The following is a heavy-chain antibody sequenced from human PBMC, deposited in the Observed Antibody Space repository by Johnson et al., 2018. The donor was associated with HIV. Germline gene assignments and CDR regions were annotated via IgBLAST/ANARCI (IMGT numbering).Heavy chain of an antibody. Sequence: QVQLVESGGGVVQPGRSLRLSCAASGFTFNSYAMHWVRQAPGKGLEWVAVISFDGSNKYYADSVKGRFTISRDNSKNTLYLQMNSLRAEDTAVYYCARDVTKDAFDIWGQGTMVTVSS. V-gene: IGHV3-30*04. CDR3: ARDVTKDAFDI. D-gene: IGHD4-17*01. J-gene: IGHJ3*02. CDR2: ISFDGSNK. CDR1: GFTFNSYA.